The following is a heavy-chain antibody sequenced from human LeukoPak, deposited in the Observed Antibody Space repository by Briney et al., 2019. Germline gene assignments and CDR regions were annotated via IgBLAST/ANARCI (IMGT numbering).Heavy chain of an antibody. CDR1: GGSFINYY. V-gene: IGHV4-4*07. D-gene: IGHD3-3*01. Sequence: PSETLSLTCTVSGGSFINYYWSWIRQPAGKGLEWIGRMHTSGFTKYNPSLKSRVTISVDTSKNQFSLKLSSVTAEATAVYYCARDPTTIFGVATQNYWGQGTLVTVSS. J-gene: IGHJ4*02. CDR2: MHTSGFT. CDR3: ARDPTTIFGVATQNY.